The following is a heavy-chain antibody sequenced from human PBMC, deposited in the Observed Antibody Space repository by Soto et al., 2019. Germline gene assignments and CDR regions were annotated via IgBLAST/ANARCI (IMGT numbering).Heavy chain of an antibody. D-gene: IGHD3-9*01. J-gene: IGHJ4*02. CDR3: AKGAPLRYFDWLLYWDY. CDR2: ISGSGGST. CDR1: GFTFSSYA. V-gene: IGHV3-23*01. Sequence: GVSLRLSWAASGFTFSSYAMSWVRQAPGKGLEWVSAISGSGGSTYYADSVKGRFTISRDNSKNTLYLQMNSLRAEDTAVYYCAKGAPLRYFDWLLYWDYWGQGTLVP.